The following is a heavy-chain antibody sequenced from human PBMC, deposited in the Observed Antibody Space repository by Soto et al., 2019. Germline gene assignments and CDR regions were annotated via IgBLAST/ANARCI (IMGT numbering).Heavy chain of an antibody. Sequence: ESGGGFIQPGGSLRLSCAASGPPISTACMNWVRQAPGKGLEWVGRIKTKTEGGPTDYAAAVKGRFTVSRDDSKNTLYLQMNRRKPEDTAVYYCTTGSVEGVWGQGTTVTVYS. CDR3: TTGSVEGV. D-gene: IGHD2-15*01. CDR2: IKTKTEGGPT. V-gene: IGHV3-15*07. J-gene: IGHJ6*02. CDR1: GPPISTAC.